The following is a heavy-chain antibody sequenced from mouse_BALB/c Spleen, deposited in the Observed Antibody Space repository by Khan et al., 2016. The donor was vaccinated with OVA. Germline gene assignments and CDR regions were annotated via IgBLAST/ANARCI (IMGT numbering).Heavy chain of an antibody. CDR3: ARGYGGDVDY. D-gene: IGHD2-10*02. Sequence: EVQLQQSGPGLVKPSQSLSLTCTVTGYSITSDYAWNWIRQFPGNKLEWMGFISYSGNTKYNPSLKSRISVTRDTSKNQFFMQLNSVTTDDTDTYYCARGYGGDVDYRGQGTTRTVSS. J-gene: IGHJ2*01. CDR1: GYSITSDYA. V-gene: IGHV3-2*02. CDR2: ISYSGNT.